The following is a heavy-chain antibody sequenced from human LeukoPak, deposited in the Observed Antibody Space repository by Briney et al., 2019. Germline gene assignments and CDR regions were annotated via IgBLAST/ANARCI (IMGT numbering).Heavy chain of an antibody. J-gene: IGHJ4*02. D-gene: IGHD3-3*01. Sequence: GGSLRLSCAASGFTFSSYGMHWVRQAPGKGLEWVAVISYDGSNKYYADSVKGRFTISRDNSKNTLYLQMNGLRAEDTAVYYCAKDLDLGSLAPPPYFDYWGQGTLVTVSS. CDR1: GFTFSSYG. CDR3: AKDLDLGSLAPPPYFDY. V-gene: IGHV3-30*18. CDR2: ISYDGSNK.